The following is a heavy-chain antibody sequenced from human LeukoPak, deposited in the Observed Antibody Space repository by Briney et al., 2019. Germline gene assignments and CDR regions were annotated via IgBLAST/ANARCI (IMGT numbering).Heavy chain of an antibody. CDR2: IKQDGSEK. J-gene: IGHJ5*02. CDR3: ARASDPWLQLT. V-gene: IGHV3-7*05. D-gene: IGHD5-24*01. Sequence: PGGSLRLSCAASVFTFSNYWMIWVRQAPRKGLEWVGNIKQDGSEKRYADSVRGRFSISRDNAQTSLYLQMNSLRAEDTAVYYCARASDPWLQLTWGQGTLVSVSS. CDR1: VFTFSNYW.